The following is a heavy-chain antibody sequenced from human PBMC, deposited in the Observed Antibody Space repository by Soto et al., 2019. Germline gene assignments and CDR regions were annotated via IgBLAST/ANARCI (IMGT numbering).Heavy chain of an antibody. CDR1: GFTFSSYG. D-gene: IGHD2-15*01. CDR2: VSYDGSDK. CDR3: AKDVEPSLHH. V-gene: IGHV3-30*18. J-gene: IGHJ1*01. Sequence: QVQLVESGGGVVQPGRSLRLSCAASGFTFSSYGMHWVRQAPGKGLEWVAVVSYDGSDKSYADSVKGRFTISRDNSKNTLYLQMNSLRAEDTAVYYCAKDVEPSLHHWGQGTLVTVSS.